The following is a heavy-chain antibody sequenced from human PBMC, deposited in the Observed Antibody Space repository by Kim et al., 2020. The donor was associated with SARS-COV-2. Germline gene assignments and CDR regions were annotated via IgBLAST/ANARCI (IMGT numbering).Heavy chain of an antibody. CDR3: ARDNGGGWFPDHFDN. CDR1: GFTFRDRG. CDR2: MSYDGDYY. V-gene: IGHV3-33*05. D-gene: IGHD6-19*01. J-gene: IGHJ4*02. Sequence: GGSLRLSCVASGFTFRDRGMHWVRQAPGKGLEWVASMSYDGDYYYYAEAIKGRFTISRDNSKNTLYLQMSRLRVEDTALYFCARDNGGGWFPDHFDNWGQGTLVTVSS.